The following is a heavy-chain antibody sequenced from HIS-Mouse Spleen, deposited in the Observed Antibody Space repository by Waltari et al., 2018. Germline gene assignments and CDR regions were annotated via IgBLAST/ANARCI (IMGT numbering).Heavy chain of an antibody. Sequence: QLQLQESGPGLVKPSETLSLTCTVSGGSISSSSYYLGWIRQPPGKGLGWIGRSYYSGRTYYSRGRKSRVTISVDTSKNQFSLKLSSVTAADTAVYYCARQLRWLQLRFWFDPWGQGTLVTVSS. CDR1: GGSISSSSYY. D-gene: IGHD5-12*01. CDR2: SYYSGRT. V-gene: IGHV4-39*07. J-gene: IGHJ5*02. CDR3: ARQLRWLQLRFWFDP.